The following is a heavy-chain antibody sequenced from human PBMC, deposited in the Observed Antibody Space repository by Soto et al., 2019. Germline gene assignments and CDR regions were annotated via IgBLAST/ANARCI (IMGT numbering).Heavy chain of an antibody. D-gene: IGHD2-2*01. CDR3: ARRDIVLVPDAFDI. CDR2: IYYSGST. CDR1: GGSISSSSYY. J-gene: IGHJ3*02. V-gene: IGHV4-39*01. Sequence: QLQLQESGPGLVKPSETLSLTCTVSGGSISSSSYYWGWIRQPPGKGLEWIGCIYYSGSTYYNPSLKSRVTISVDTSKNQFSLKLSSVTAADTAVYYCARRDIVLVPDAFDIWGQGTMVTVSS.